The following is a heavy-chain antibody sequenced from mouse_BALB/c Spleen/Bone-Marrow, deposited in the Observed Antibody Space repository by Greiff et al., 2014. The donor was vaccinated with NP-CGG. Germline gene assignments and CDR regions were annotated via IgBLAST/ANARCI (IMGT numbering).Heavy chain of an antibody. CDR2: IDPANGNT. V-gene: IGHV14-3*02. CDR3: ARYYYGYYFDY. CDR1: GFNIKDTY. Sequence: VQLQQPGAELVKPGASVKLSCTASGFNIKDTYMHWVKQRPEQGLEWIGRIDPANGNTKYDPKFQGKATITADTSSNTASLQLSSLTSEDTAVYYCARYYYGYYFDYWGQGTSLTVSS. D-gene: IGHD1-2*01. J-gene: IGHJ2*03.